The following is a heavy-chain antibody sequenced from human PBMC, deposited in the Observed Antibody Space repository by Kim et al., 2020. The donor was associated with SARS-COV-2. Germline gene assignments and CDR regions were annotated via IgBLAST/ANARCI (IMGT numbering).Heavy chain of an antibody. J-gene: IGHJ6*02. D-gene: IGHD3-10*01. CDR3: ARDPSGFGAGGGMDV. CDR1: AFTFSNYG. CDR2: ISSSSTT. V-gene: IGHV3-48*02. Sequence: GGSLRLSCAASAFTFSNYGMNWVRQAPGKGLEGVSYISSSSTTYSADSVKGRFTISRDNVKNSLYLQMNSLRDEDTAVYYCARDPSGFGAGGGMDVWGQGTTVTVSS.